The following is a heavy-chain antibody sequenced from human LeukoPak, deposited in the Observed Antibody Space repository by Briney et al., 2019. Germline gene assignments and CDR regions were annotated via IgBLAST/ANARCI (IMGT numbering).Heavy chain of an antibody. CDR3: TRHGHRYGTGSY. CDR1: GFTFSGSA. CDR2: IRSKANSYAT. V-gene: IGHV3-73*01. D-gene: IGHD3-10*01. J-gene: IGHJ4*02. Sequence: GGSLRLSCAASGFTFSGSAMHWVRQASGEGLEWFGRIRSKANSYATAYAASVKDRFTISRDASKNTSYLRMNRLKTEDTAVYFCTRHGHRYGTGSYWGQGTLVTVSS.